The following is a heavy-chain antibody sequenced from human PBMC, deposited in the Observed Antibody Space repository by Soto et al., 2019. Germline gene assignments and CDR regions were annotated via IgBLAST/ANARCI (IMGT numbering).Heavy chain of an antibody. V-gene: IGHV4-31*03. Sequence: KPSETLSLTCTVSGGSISSGGYYWSWIRQHPGKGLEWIGYIYYSGSTYYNPSLKSRVTISVDTSKNQFSLKLSSVTAADTAVYYCARVPKSGSYYRPYYFDYWGQGTLVTVSS. CDR2: IYYSGST. J-gene: IGHJ4*02. CDR3: ARVPKSGSYYRPYYFDY. CDR1: GGSISSGGYY. D-gene: IGHD1-26*01.